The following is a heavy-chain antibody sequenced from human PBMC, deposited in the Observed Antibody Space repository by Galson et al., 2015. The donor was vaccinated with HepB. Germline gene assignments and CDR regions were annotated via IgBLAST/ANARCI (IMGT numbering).Heavy chain of an antibody. D-gene: IGHD1-14*01. CDR2: IIPIFGTA. CDR3: ATPRQRRRELRFGTPWVYLFDY. CDR1: GGTFSSYA. V-gene: IGHV1-69*13. Sequence: SVKVSCKASGGTFSSYAISWVRQAPGQGLEWMGGIIPIFGTANYAQKFQGRVTITADESTSTAYMELSSLRSEDTAVYYCATPRQRRRELRFGTPWVYLFDYWVQGTLVTVSS. J-gene: IGHJ4*02.